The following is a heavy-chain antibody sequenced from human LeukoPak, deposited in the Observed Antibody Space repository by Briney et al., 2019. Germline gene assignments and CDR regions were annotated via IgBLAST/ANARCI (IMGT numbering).Heavy chain of an antibody. CDR2: INQDGSEK. Sequence: PGGSLRLSYTTSGFTLSSREPTGTGLERVANINQDGSEKYSVDSVKGRLTISKDNARNSLYLQINSLRAEDTAVYYCARDPYSGSDFWGQGTLVTVSS. CDR1: GFTLSS. D-gene: IGHD1-26*01. CDR3: ARDPYSGSDF. V-gene: IGHV3-7*01. J-gene: IGHJ4*02.